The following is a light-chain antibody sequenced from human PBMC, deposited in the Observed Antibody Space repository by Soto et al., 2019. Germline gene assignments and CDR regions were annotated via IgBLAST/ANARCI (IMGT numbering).Light chain of an antibody. CDR3: QQSHSAPFT. J-gene: IGKJ3*01. V-gene: IGKV1-39*01. Sequence: DIQMTQSPFSLSASLGDRVTITCRASQSISDYLNWYQQKPGKGPKLLIFAASSLQVGVPSRFSGSGSGTDFTLTISSLQLEDFVTYFCQQSHSAPFTFGPGTTVDIK. CDR1: QSISDY. CDR2: AAS.